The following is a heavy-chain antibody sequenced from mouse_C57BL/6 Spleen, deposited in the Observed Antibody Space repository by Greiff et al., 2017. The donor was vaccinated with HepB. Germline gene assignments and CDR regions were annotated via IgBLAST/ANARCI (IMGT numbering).Heavy chain of an antibody. CDR2: ILPGSGST. V-gene: IGHV1-9*01. CDR1: GYTFTGYW. CDR3: AREGDYYGSSPAWFAY. J-gene: IGHJ3*01. D-gene: IGHD1-1*01. Sequence: VKLQESGAELMKPGASVKLSCKATGYTFTGYWIEWVKQRPGHGLEWIGEILPGSGSTNYNEKFKGKATFTADTSSNTAYMQLSSLTTEDSAIYYCAREGDYYGSSPAWFAYWGQGTLVTVSA.